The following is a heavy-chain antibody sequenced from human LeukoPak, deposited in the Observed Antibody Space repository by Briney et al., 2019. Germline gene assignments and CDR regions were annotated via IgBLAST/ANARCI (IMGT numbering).Heavy chain of an antibody. J-gene: IGHJ4*02. CDR2: INWNGGST. CDR3: ARGIDDFWSGLIDN. Sequence: GGSLRLSCAASGFTFDDYGMSWVRQAPGKGLEWVSGINWNGGSTGYADSVKGRFTISRDSAKNSLYLQMNSLRAEDTAVYYCARGIDDFWSGLIDNWGQGILVTVSS. D-gene: IGHD3-3*01. V-gene: IGHV3-20*04. CDR1: GFTFDDYG.